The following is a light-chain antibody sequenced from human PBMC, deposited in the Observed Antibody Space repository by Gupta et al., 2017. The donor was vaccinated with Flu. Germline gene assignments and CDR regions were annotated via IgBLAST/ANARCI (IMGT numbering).Light chain of an antibody. CDR1: SSDVGGYNY. CDR2: EVS. CDR3: SSYTSSSTVV. J-gene: IGLJ2*01. Sequence: QSALTPPASVSGSPGQSITIPCTGTSSDVGGYNYVSWYQQHPGKAPKLMIYEVSNRPSGVSNRFSGSKSGNTASLTISGLQAEDEADYYCSSYTSSSTVVFGGGTKLTVL. V-gene: IGLV2-14*01.